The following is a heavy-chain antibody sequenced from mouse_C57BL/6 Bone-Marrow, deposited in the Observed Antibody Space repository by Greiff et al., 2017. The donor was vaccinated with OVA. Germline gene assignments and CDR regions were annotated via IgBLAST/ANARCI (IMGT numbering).Heavy chain of an antibody. CDR3: ARPDYDGYYFDY. CDR2: IYPGDGDT. D-gene: IGHD2-4*01. V-gene: IGHV1-80*01. J-gene: IGHJ2*01. CDR1: GYAFSSYW. Sequence: VKLMESGAELVKPGASVKISCKASGYAFSSYWMNWVKQRPGKGLEWIGQIYPGDGDTNYNGKFKGKATLTADKSSSTAYMQLSSLTSEDSAVYFCARPDYDGYYFDYWGQGTTLTVSS.